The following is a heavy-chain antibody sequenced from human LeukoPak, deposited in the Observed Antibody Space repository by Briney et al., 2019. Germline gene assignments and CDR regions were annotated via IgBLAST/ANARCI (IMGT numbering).Heavy chain of an antibody. CDR1: GGSISSGSYY. J-gene: IGHJ5*02. D-gene: IGHD1-1*01. Sequence: SETLSLTCTVSGGSISSGSYYWSWIRQPAGKGLEWIGRIYTSGSTNYNPSLKSRVNISVDTSKNQFSLKLSSVTAGDKAVYYWARDRWKYDPWGQGTLVTVSS. CDR3: ARDRWKYDP. CDR2: IYTSGST. V-gene: IGHV4-61*02.